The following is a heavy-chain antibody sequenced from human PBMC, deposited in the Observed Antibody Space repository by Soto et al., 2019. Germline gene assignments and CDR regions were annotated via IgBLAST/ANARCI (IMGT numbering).Heavy chain of an antibody. CDR1: GYTFTSYD. J-gene: IGHJ6*03. CDR2: INPNSGNT. CDR3: ARGIRDIVVVVAADYYYYYMDV. D-gene: IGHD2-15*01. Sequence: ASVKVSCKASGYTFTSYDINWVRQATGQGLEWMGRINPNSGNTGYAQKFQSRVTMTRNTSISTAYKEQKSLRSEDTAVYYCARGIRDIVVVVAADYYYYYMDVRGKGTTVTVSS. V-gene: IGHV1-8*01.